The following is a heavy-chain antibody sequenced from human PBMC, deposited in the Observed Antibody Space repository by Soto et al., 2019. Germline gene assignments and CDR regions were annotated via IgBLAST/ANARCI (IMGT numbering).Heavy chain of an antibody. V-gene: IGHV1-3*01. Sequence: GASVKVSCKASGYTFTSYAMLWVRQAPGQRLEWMGWINAGNGNTKYSQKFQGRVTITRDTSASTAYMELSSLRSEDTAVDYCASGVAPYQFAYWDQGTLVPVSS. CDR3: ASGVAPYQFAY. CDR1: GYTFTSYA. D-gene: IGHD2-15*01. J-gene: IGHJ4*02. CDR2: INAGNGNT.